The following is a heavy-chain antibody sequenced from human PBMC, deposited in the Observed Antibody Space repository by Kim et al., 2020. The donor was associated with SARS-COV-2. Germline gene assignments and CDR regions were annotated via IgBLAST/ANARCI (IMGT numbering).Heavy chain of an antibody. CDR3: ARGHPNRRLFFDY. D-gene: IGHD2-15*01. CDR1: GGSFSGYY. J-gene: IGHJ4*02. Sequence: SETLSLTCAVYGGSFSGYYWSWIRQPPGKGLEWIGEINHSGSTNYNPSLKSRVTISVDTSKNQFSLKLSSVTAADTAVYYCARGHPNRRLFFDYWGQGTLVTVSS. CDR2: INHSGST. V-gene: IGHV4-34*01.